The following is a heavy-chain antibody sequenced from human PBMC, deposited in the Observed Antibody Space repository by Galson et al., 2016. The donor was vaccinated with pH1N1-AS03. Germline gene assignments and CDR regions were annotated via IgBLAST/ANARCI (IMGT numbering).Heavy chain of an antibody. CDR1: GFTFGDYF. V-gene: IGHV3-11*06. D-gene: IGHD3-9*01. J-gene: IGHJ4*02. CDR2: INRDSRLR. Sequence: LRLSCAASGFTFGDYFMTWIRQAPGKGLEWVSYINRDSRLRNHADSVKGRFTISRDNARNSLYLQMNTLRVEDTALYYCARVGHFGWDIDHWGQGTLVTVLS. CDR3: ARVGHFGWDIDH.